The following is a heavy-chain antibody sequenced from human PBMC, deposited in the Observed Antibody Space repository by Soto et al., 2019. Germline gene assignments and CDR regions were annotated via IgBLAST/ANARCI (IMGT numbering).Heavy chain of an antibody. CDR1: GFTFSSYA. CDR3: AKDSSIYDYVWGSYRYYFDY. V-gene: IGHV3-23*01. D-gene: IGHD3-16*02. Sequence: HPGGSLRLSCAASGFTFSSYAMSWVRQAPGKGLEWVSAISGSGGSTYYADSVKGRFTISRDNSKNTLYLQMNSLRAEDTAVYYCAKDSSIYDYVWGSYRYYFDYWGQGTLVTVSS. J-gene: IGHJ4*02. CDR2: ISGSGGST.